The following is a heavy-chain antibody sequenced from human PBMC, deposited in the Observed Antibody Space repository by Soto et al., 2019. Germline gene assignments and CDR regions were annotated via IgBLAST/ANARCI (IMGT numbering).Heavy chain of an antibody. D-gene: IGHD2-15*01. J-gene: IGHJ4*02. CDR3: AHSGGGNSLGY. Sequence: QITLKESGPTLVKPTQTLTLTCTISGSSLSTTGVGVGWIRQPPGKALEWLALIYWDDDKRYSPSLKSRLTTSKDTTKNQVVLTMTNTAPIDTATYSCAHSGGGNSLGYWGQGTLVTVSS. V-gene: IGHV2-5*02. CDR2: IYWDDDK. CDR1: GSSLSTTGVG.